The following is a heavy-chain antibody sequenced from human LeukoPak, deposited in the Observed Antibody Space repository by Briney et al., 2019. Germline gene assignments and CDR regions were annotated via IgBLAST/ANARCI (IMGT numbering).Heavy chain of an antibody. D-gene: IGHD4-17*01. CDR3: ARGTETTFEGGPYRRYNWFDP. CDR2: IYYSGNI. V-gene: IGHV4-39*01. CDR1: GGSINSSTYY. Sequence: SETLSLTCSVSGGSINSSTYYWGWIRQPRGKGLEWIGRIYYSGNIYYNPSLKSRITISVDTSKNQFSLKLNSVTAADTAVYYCARGTETTFEGGPYRRYNWFDPWGQGTLVTVSS. J-gene: IGHJ5*02.